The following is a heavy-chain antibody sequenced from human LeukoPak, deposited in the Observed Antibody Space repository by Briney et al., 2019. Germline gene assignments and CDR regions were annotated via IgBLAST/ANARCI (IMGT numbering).Heavy chain of an antibody. D-gene: IGHD6-13*01. J-gene: IGHJ6*03. CDR1: GGSISSGGYY. V-gene: IGHV4-30-2*01. Sequence: PSETLSLTCTVSGGSISSGGYYWSWIRQPPGKGLEWIGYIYHSGSTFYNPSLKSRVTISVDRSKNQFSLKLSSVTAADTAIYYCARAGYSSLFGLLDYYMDVWGKGTTVTVSS. CDR3: ARAGYSSLFGLLDYYMDV. CDR2: IYHSGST.